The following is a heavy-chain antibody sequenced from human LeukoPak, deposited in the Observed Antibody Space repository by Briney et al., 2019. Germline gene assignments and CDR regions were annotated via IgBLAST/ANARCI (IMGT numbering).Heavy chain of an antibody. Sequence: SQTLSLTCTVSGGSISSGGYYWSWIRQPPGKGLEWIGYIYYSGSTNYNPSLKSRVTVSVDTSKNQFSLKLSSVTAADTAVYYCARLTYFDLWGRGTLVTVSS. J-gene: IGHJ2*01. CDR2: IYYSGST. CDR3: ARLTYFDL. V-gene: IGHV4-61*08. CDR1: GGSISSGGYY.